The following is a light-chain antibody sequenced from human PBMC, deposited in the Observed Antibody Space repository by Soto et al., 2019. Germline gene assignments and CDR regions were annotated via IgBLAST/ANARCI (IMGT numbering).Light chain of an antibody. CDR1: QSVSSSY. CDR3: QQYGSSPPYT. V-gene: IGKV3-20*01. CDR2: GTS. Sequence: EIVLTQSPGTLSLSPGERATLSCRASQSVSSSYLAWYQQKPGQAPRLLIYGTSSRATGIPDRFSGSGSGTDIPLTISRLEPEGFAVYYCQQYGSSPPYTFGRGTKLEIK. J-gene: IGKJ2*01.